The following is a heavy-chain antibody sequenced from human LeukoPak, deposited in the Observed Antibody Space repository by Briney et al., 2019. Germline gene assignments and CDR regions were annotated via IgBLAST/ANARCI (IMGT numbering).Heavy chain of an antibody. D-gene: IGHD6-13*01. CDR2: INHSGST. CDR1: GGSFSGYY. CDR3: ARSGFIGRSSSWATNWFDP. J-gene: IGHJ5*02. Sequence: SETLSLTCAVYGGSFSGYYWSWIRQPPGKGLEWTGEINHSGSTNYNPSLKSRVTISVDTSKNQFSLKLSSVTAADTAVYYCARSGFIGRSSSWATNWFDPWGQGTLVTVSS. V-gene: IGHV4-34*01.